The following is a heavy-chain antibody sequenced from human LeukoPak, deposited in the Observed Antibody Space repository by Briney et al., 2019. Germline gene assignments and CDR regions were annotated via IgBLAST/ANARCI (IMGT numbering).Heavy chain of an antibody. CDR2: IYHSGST. CDR1: GDSISSGYY. V-gene: IGHV4-38-2*02. CDR3: ARLEDDPPTRVAFDY. Sequence: SETLSLTCTVSGDSISSGYYWAWIRQPPGKGLEWIGNIYHSGSTYYNPSLKSRVTISVDTSKNQFSLKLSSVTAADTAVYYCARLEDDPPTRVAFDYWGQGALVTVSS. D-gene: IGHD2-15*01. J-gene: IGHJ4*02.